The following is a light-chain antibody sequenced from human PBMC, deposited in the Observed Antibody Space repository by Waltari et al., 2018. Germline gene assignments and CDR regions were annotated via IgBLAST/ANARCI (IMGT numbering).Light chain of an antibody. CDR1: SSNVGTYNY. Sequence: QSALTQPRSVSGSPGQSVTISCTGTSSNVGTYNYVSWYQQLPGQAPKLNIADVFKRPPGVPDRFSGSKSGYTASLTISGLQAEDEADYYCCSYAGTYRWVFGGGTKVTVL. CDR2: DVF. J-gene: IGLJ3*02. CDR3: CSYAGTYRWV. V-gene: IGLV2-11*01.